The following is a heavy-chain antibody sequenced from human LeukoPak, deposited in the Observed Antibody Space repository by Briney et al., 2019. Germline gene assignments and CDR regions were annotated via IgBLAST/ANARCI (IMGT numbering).Heavy chain of an antibody. CDR2: FDPEDGET. Sequence: ASVKVSCKVSGYTLTELSMHWVRQAPGKGLEWMGGFDPEDGETIYAQKFQGRVTMTEDTSTDTAYMELSSLRSEDTAVYYCATARIAARHIRLPARFSWFDPWGQGTLVTVSS. CDR3: ATARIAARHIRLPARFSWFDP. V-gene: IGHV1-24*01. CDR1: GYTLTELS. J-gene: IGHJ5*02. D-gene: IGHD6-6*01.